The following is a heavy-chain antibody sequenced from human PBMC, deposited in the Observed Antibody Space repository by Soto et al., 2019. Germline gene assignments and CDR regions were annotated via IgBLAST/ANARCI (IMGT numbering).Heavy chain of an antibody. Sequence: GSGPTLVNPTHTLTLTCTFSGVSLSTSGGGVGWIRQPPGKALEWLALIYWDDAKRYSPSLKSRLTITKATSKNQVVLTMTNMHGGGAGTGYCAHRYYYESSGYRPGAYFDYWGQGTLVTVSS. CDR1: GVSLSTSGGG. D-gene: IGHD3-22*01. CDR3: AHRYYYESSGYRPGAYFDY. CDR2: IYWDDAK. J-gene: IGHJ4*02. V-gene: IGHV2-5*02.